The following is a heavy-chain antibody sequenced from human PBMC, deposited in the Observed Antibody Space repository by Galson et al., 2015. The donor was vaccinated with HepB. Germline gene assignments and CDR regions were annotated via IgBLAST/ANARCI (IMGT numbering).Heavy chain of an antibody. CDR2: ISTYNGDT. D-gene: IGHD3-10*01. CDR3: AKDEGTMVPWFDS. V-gene: IGHV1-18*01. Sequence: SVKVSCKASGYTFINYGISWVRQAPGQGLEWMGWISTYNGDTNFADSFQDRVTLTTDTSTSTAYMQLRSLRSDDTAVYYCAKDEGTMVPWFDSWGQGTPAIVSS. CDR1: GYTFINYG. J-gene: IGHJ5*01.